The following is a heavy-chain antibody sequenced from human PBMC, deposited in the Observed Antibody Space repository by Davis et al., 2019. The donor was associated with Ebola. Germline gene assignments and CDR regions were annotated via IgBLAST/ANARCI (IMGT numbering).Heavy chain of an antibody. D-gene: IGHD3-22*01. CDR2: IWYDGSNK. J-gene: IGHJ3*02. Sequence: GESLKISCAASGFTFSSYSMNWVRQAPGKGLEWVAVIWYDGSNKYYADSVKGRFTISRDNSRNTLYLQMNSLRAEDTAVYYCARAITMIVVVAFDIWGQGTMVTVSS. CDR3: ARAITMIVVVAFDI. CDR1: GFTFSSYS. V-gene: IGHV3-33*08.